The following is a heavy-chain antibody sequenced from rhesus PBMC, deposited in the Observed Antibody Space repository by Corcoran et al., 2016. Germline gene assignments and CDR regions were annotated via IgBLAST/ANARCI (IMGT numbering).Heavy chain of an antibody. V-gene: IGHV4-169*01. CDR1: GGSISSSY. J-gene: IGHJ4*01. CDR3: ARGGREAAAHYFDY. Sequence: QLQLQESGPGLVKPSETLSVTCAVSGGSISSSYWSWIRQAPGKGLEWIGYIYGSGSSTNYNPSLKNRVTISIDTSKNQFSLKLSSVTAADTAVYYCARGGREAAAHYFDYWGQGVLVTVSS. D-gene: IGHD6-31*01. CDR2: IYGSGSST.